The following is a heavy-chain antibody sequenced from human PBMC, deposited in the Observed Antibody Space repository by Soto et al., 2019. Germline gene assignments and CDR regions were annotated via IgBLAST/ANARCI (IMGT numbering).Heavy chain of an antibody. Sequence: PGESLKISCKGSGYSFTSYWIGWVRQMPGKGLEWMGIIYPGDSDTRYSPSFQGQVTISADKSISTAYLQWSSLKASDTAMYYCARHNRRFLEWLFDRDPYYGMDVWGQGTTVTVSS. CDR1: GYSFTSYW. V-gene: IGHV5-51*01. CDR2: IYPGDSDT. CDR3: ARHNRRFLEWLFDRDPYYGMDV. J-gene: IGHJ6*02. D-gene: IGHD3-3*01.